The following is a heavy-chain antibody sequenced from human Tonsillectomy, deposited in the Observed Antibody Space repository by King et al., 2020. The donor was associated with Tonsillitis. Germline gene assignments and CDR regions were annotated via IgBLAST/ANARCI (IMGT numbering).Heavy chain of an antibody. CDR2: ISPNSGGT. D-gene: IGHD3-10*01. V-gene: IGHV1-2*02. Sequence: EQLVQSGAEVKKPGASVKVSCKASGYTFTGYLMHWVRQARGQGLEWMGWISPNSGGTNYAQMFQGRVTMTRDTSITTAYMELSGLRSDDTAVYYCAKIGTAYGAFDIWGQGTMVTVSS. CDR1: GYTFTGYL. CDR3: AKIGTAYGAFDI. J-gene: IGHJ3*02.